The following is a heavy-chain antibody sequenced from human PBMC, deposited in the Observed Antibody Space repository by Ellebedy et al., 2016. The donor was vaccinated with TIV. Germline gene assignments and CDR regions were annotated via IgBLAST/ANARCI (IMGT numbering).Heavy chain of an antibody. CDR3: ARSSNRGSDQSHYYHMDV. CDR2: INQDGRRN. J-gene: IGHJ6*03. V-gene: IGHV3-7*01. CDR1: GFTFSTHW. Sequence: GESLKISCGASGFTFSTHWMAWVRQAPGKGLEWVANINQDGRRNFYVDSVKGRFTISRYNAKNSMYLQMSSLRDEDTAVYFCARSSNRGSDQSHYYHMDVWGRGTTVTVSS. D-gene: IGHD1-14*01.